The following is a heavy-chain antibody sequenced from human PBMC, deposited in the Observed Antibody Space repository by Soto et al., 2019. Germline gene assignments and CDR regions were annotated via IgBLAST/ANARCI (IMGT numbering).Heavy chain of an antibody. Sequence: EVPLVESGGGLVKPGGSLRLSCAASGFTFSSYSMNWVRQAPGKGLEWVSSISSSSSYIYYADSVKGRFTISRDNAKNSLYLQMNSLRAEDTAVYYCARDRGAVDTAMVRDYYYYGMDVWGQGTTVTVSS. V-gene: IGHV3-21*01. D-gene: IGHD5-18*01. J-gene: IGHJ6*02. CDR2: ISSSSSYI. CDR3: ARDRGAVDTAMVRDYYYYGMDV. CDR1: GFTFSSYS.